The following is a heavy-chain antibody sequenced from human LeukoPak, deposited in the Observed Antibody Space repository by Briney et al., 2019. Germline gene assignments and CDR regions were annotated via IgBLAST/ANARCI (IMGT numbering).Heavy chain of an antibody. Sequence: ASVKVSCKASGYTFTSYDINWVRQSPGQGLEWMGWMNPNSGNTGYAQKFQGRVSMTRDTSTSTAYMELSSLTSEDTAVYYCARGGGSSWTQRGYFQYWGQGTLVTVSS. CDR3: ARGGGSSWTQRGYFQY. D-gene: IGHD6-13*01. J-gene: IGHJ1*01. V-gene: IGHV1-8*01. CDR1: GYTFTSYD. CDR2: MNPNSGNT.